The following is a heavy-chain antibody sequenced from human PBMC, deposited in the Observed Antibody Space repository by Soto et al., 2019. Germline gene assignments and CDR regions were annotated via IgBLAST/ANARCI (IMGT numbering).Heavy chain of an antibody. D-gene: IGHD3-3*01. V-gene: IGHV4-4*02. CDR2: IYHSGST. J-gene: IGHJ4*02. CDR1: GGSISSSNW. Sequence: TSEILSLTCAVSGGSISSSNWWSWVRQPPGKGLEWIGEIYHSGSTNYNPSLKSRVTISVDKSKNQFSLKLSSVTAADTAVYYCASGRVSAPIFDYWGQGTLVTVSS. CDR3: ASGRVSAPIFDY.